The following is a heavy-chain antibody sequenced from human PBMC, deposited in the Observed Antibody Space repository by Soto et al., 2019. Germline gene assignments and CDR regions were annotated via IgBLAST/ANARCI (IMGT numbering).Heavy chain of an antibody. CDR2: INHSGST. CDR1: GGSFSGYY. D-gene: IGHD3-22*01. Sequence: SETLSLTCAVYGGSFSGYYWSWIRQPPGKGLEWIGEINHSGSTNYNPSLKSRVTISVDTSKNQFSLKLSSVTAADTAVYYCARGRVAVHIHEEYYFDYWGQGTLVTVSS. J-gene: IGHJ4*02. V-gene: IGHV4-34*01. CDR3: ARGRVAVHIHEEYYFDY.